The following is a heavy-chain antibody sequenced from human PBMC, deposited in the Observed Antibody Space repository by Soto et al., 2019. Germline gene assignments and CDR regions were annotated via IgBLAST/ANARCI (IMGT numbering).Heavy chain of an antibody. CDR3: ARGGDTAMVYHGMDV. D-gene: IGHD5-18*01. Sequence: GPSVKVSCKASRYSFTGYFTQWVRQAPGQGLEWMGWINLNSGGTNYAQKFQGRVTMTRDTSISTAYMELSRLRSDDTAVYYCARGGDTAMVYHGMDVWGQGTTVTVTS. CDR2: INLNSGGT. CDR1: RYSFTGYF. J-gene: IGHJ6*02. V-gene: IGHV1-2*02.